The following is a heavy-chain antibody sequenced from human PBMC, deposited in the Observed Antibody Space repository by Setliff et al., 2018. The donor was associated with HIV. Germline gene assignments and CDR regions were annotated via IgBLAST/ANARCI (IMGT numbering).Heavy chain of an antibody. CDR1: GGSISTYSYY. CDR2: IYHTANT. J-gene: IGHJ4*01. CDR3: VRHDPPKSVRFYFDL. Sequence: SETLSLTCSVFGGSISTYSYYWGWVRQPQGMELEWIGSIYHTANTHYSPSIETRFAIFVDTSKNQFSLRLSSVTAADSAMYYCVRHDPPKSVRFYFDLWGRGTLVTVSS. D-gene: IGHD3-10*02. V-gene: IGHV4-39*01.